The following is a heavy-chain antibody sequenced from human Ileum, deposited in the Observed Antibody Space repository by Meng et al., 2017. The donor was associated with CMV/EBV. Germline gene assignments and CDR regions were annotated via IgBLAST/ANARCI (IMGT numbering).Heavy chain of an antibody. CDR3: AGRRRDWGSGEGYFDL. D-gene: IGHD3/OR15-3a*01. CDR1: GDSINSGNPY. J-gene: IGHJ2*01. CDR2: IHTSGTT. V-gene: IGHV4-61*02. Sequence: QGQLPASVPGRVKPSQTLALNCTVSGDSINSGNPYWSWIRQPAGKGLEWIGRIHTSGTTHYNPSLRSRITISVDTSKNQFSLNLSSVTAADTAVYFCAGRRRDWGSGEGYFDLWGRGTLVTVSS.